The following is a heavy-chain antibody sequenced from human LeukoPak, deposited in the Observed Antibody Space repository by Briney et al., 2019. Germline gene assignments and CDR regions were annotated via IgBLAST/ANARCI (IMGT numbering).Heavy chain of an antibody. Sequence: GRSPRLSCAASGFTFSSYAMHCVRPAPGKGLESVAVISYDGSNKYYADSVKGRFTISRDNSKNTLYLQMNSLRAEDTAVYYCARDHSSSWYPSGAFDIWGQGTMVTVSS. D-gene: IGHD6-13*01. V-gene: IGHV3-30-3*01. CDR3: ARDHSSSWYPSGAFDI. CDR2: ISYDGSNK. CDR1: GFTFSSYA. J-gene: IGHJ3*02.